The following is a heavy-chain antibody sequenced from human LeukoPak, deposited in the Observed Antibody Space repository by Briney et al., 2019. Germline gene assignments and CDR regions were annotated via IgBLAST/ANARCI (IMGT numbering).Heavy chain of an antibody. Sequence: GGSLQISCKGSGYSFTSYWINWVRQLPGKGLEWMGRIDASDSYTKYSPSFQGHVTISADRSISTAYLQWSSLKASDTVMYYCARLAECFGESRGLDYWGQGTLVTVPS. V-gene: IGHV5-10-1*01. CDR1: GYSFTSYW. CDR2: IDASDSYT. D-gene: IGHD3-10*01. J-gene: IGHJ4*02. CDR3: ARLAECFGESRGLDY.